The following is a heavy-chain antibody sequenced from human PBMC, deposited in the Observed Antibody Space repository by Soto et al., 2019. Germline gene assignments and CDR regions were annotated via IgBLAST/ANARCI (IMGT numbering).Heavy chain of an antibody. CDR3: ARGQWSAVVVIPFDY. J-gene: IGHJ4*02. V-gene: IGHV1-46*01. CDR2: INPSGGST. CDR1: GYTFTSYY. D-gene: IGHD3-22*01. Sequence: QVQLVQSGAEVKKPGASVKVSCKASGYTFTSYYMHWVRQAPGQGREWMGIINPSGGSTSYAQKFQGRVTMTRDTSTSTVYMELSSLGSEDTAVYYCARGQWSAVVVIPFDYWGQGTLVTVSS.